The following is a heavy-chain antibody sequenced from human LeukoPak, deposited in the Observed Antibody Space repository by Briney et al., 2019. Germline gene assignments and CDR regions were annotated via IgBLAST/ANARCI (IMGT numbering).Heavy chain of an antibody. J-gene: IGHJ4*02. V-gene: IGHV3-48*01. CDR3: ARGPWGSRTTLVGYFDN. D-gene: IGHD1-26*01. Sequence: GGSLRLSCVPSGFSLSIDSTSWVRQAPGGGRGWVSYISRSINTIYYANSGKGRLTTSKDNAKNSLYLQMNCVRATDTVVNYFARGPWGSRTTLVGYFDNWGRGTLVTVSS. CDR1: GFSLSIDS. CDR2: ISRSINTI.